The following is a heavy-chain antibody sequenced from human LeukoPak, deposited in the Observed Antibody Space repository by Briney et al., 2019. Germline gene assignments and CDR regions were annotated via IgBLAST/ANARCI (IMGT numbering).Heavy chain of an antibody. J-gene: IGHJ4*02. Sequence: GGSLRLSCAASGFTFNTYWMHWVRQAPGKGLVWVARVNREGTTTTYADSVKGRFTISRDNSKNTLYLQMNSLRAEDTAVYYCAKDRSCTNNICHGDFDYWGQGTLVTVSS. D-gene: IGHD2-8*01. CDR3: AKDRSCTNNICHGDFDY. CDR2: VNREGTTT. V-gene: IGHV3-74*03. CDR1: GFTFNTYW.